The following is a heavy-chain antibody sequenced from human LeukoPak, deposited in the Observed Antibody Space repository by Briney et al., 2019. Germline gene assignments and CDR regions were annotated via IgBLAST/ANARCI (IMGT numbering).Heavy chain of an antibody. Sequence: GGSLRLSCAASRFTFNNYAMSWVRQAPGKDLEWVSVISGSGGSTYYADSVKGRFTISRDNSKNTLYLQMNSLRAEDTAVYYCAKGAQQLVYWVDYWGQGTLVTVSS. D-gene: IGHD6-13*01. CDR2: ISGSGGST. CDR3: AKGAQQLVYWVDY. J-gene: IGHJ4*02. V-gene: IGHV3-23*01. CDR1: RFTFNNYA.